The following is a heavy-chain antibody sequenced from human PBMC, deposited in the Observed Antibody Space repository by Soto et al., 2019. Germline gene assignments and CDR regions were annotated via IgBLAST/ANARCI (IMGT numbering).Heavy chain of an antibody. V-gene: IGHV4-4*07. J-gene: IGHJ4*02. D-gene: IGHD1-7*01. Sequence: KTSETLSLTCTVSGGSISSYYWSWIRQPAGKGLEWIGRIYTSGSTNYNPSLKSRVTMSVDTSKNQFSLKLSSATAADTAVYYCARDVGQNNWYYPSYYFDYWGQGTLVTVS. CDR3: ARDVGQNNWYYPSYYFDY. CDR2: IYTSGST. CDR1: GGSISSYY.